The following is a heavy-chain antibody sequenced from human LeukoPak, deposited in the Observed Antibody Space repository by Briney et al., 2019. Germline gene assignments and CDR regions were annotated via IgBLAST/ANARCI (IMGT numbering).Heavy chain of an antibody. CDR3: AASLVVGAHTFDY. CDR1: GFTFTSSA. V-gene: IGHV1-58*02. Sequence: ASVKVSCKASGFTFTSSAMQWVRQARGQRLEWIGWIVVGSGNTNYAQKFQERVAITRDVSTSTAYTELSSLRSEDTAVYYCAASLVVGAHTFDYWGQGTLVTVSS. J-gene: IGHJ4*02. CDR2: IVVGSGNT. D-gene: IGHD1-26*01.